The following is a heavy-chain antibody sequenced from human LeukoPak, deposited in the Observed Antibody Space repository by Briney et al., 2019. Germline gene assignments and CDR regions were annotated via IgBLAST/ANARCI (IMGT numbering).Heavy chain of an antibody. V-gene: IGHV1-18*01. CDR1: GYTFTSYG. D-gene: IGHD6-19*01. CDR3: ARDHPAQWLAYYYCYYMDV. Sequence: GASVKVSCKASGYTFTSYGISWVRQAPGQGLEWMGWISAYNGNTNYAQKLQGRVTMTTDTSTSTAYMELRSLRSDDTAVYYCARDHPAQWLAYYYCYYMDVWGKGTTVTVSS. J-gene: IGHJ6*03. CDR2: ISAYNGNT.